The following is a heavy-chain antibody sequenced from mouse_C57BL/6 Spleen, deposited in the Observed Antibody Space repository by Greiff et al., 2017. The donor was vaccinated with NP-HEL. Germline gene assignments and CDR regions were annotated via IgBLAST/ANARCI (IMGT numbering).Heavy chain of an antibody. J-gene: IGHJ4*01. D-gene: IGHD4-1*01. CDR2: IRNKANNHAT. V-gene: IGHV6-6*01. Sequence: EVMLVESGGGLVQPGGSMKLSCAASGFTFSDAWMDWVRQSPEKGLEWVAEIRNKANNHATYYAESVKGRFTISRDDSKSSVYLQMNSLRAEDTGIYYCTKLGRRGYAMDYWGQGTSVTVSS. CDR1: GFTFSDAW. CDR3: TKLGRRGYAMDY.